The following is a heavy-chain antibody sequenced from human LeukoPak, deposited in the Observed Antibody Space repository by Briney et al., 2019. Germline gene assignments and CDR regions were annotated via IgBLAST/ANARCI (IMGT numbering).Heavy chain of an antibody. J-gene: IGHJ2*01. CDR2: FDPEDGET. CDR3: ATDMGYPCSSTSCPPDWYFDL. CDR1: GYTLTELS. V-gene: IGHV1-24*01. Sequence: ASVKVSCKVSGYTLTELSMHWVRQAPGKGLEWMGGFDPEDGETIYAQKFQGRVTMTEDTSTDTAYMELSSLRSEDTAVYYCATDMGYPCSSTSCPPDWYFDLWGRGTLVTVSS. D-gene: IGHD2-2*01.